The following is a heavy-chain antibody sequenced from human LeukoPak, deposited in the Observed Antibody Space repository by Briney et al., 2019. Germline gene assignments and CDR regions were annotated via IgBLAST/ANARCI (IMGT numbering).Heavy chain of an antibody. CDR2: ISAYNGNT. J-gene: IGHJ4*02. Sequence: ASVKVSCKASGYTFTSYGISWVRQAPGQGLEWMGWISAYNGNTNYAQKLQGRVTMTTDTSTSTAYMELSSLRSDDTAVYYCARDPGSIAPYYFDYWGQGTLVTVSS. D-gene: IGHD2-15*01. V-gene: IGHV1-18*01. CDR3: ARDPGSIAPYYFDY. CDR1: GYTFTSYG.